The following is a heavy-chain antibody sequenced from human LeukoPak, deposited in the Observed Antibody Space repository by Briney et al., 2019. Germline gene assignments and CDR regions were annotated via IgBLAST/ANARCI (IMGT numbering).Heavy chain of an antibody. V-gene: IGHV3-23*01. Sequence: GGSLRLSCAASGFTFSSYAMSWVRQAPGKGLEWVSAISGSGGSTYYADSVKGRFTISRDNSKNTLYLQMNSLRAEDTAVYYCAGPVVPAAVYCYYGMDVWGQGTTVTVSS. J-gene: IGHJ6*02. CDR1: GFTFSSYA. CDR3: AGPVVPAAVYCYYGMDV. CDR2: ISGSGGST. D-gene: IGHD2-2*01.